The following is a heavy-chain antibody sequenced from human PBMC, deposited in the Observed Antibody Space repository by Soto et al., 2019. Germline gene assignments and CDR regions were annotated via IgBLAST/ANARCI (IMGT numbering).Heavy chain of an antibody. CDR2: IYYSGST. CDR1: GGSISSYY. D-gene: IGHD5-18*01. CDR3: AGAGGYSYGYDV. Sequence: SETLSLTCTVSGGSISSYYWSWIRQPPGKGLEWIGYIYYSGSTNYNPSLKSRVTISVDTSKNQFSLKLSSVTAADTAVYYCAGAGGYSYGYDVWGQGTLVTVSS. J-gene: IGHJ4*02. V-gene: IGHV4-59*01.